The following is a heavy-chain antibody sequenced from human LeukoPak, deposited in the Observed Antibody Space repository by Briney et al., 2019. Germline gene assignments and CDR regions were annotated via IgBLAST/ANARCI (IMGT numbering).Heavy chain of an antibody. CDR3: AVHCSGGSCYSNFGY. CDR2: MNPNSGNT. V-gene: IGHV1-8*01. CDR1: GYTFTSYD. J-gene: IGHJ4*02. D-gene: IGHD2-15*01. Sequence: ASVKVSCKASGYTFTSYDINWVRQATGQGLEWMGWMNPNSGNTGYAQKFQGRVTMTRNTSISTAYMELSSLRSEDTAVYYCAVHCSGGSCYSNFGYWAREPWSPSPQ.